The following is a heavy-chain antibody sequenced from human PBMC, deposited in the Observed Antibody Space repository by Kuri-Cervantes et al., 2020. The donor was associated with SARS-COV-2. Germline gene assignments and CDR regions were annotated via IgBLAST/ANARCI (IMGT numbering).Heavy chain of an antibody. CDR2: INEDGSAK. CDR3: ARVRMVGSSSVPYYFDY. CDR1: GFTFSSNW. D-gene: IGHD6-6*01. J-gene: IGHJ4*02. Sequence: GESLKISCAASGFTFSSNWMSWVRQAPGKGLEWVANINEDGSAKNYVDSMKGRFTISRDNAKNSLYLQMNSLRAEDTAVYYCARVRMVGSSSVPYYFDYWGQGTLVTVSS. V-gene: IGHV3-7*01.